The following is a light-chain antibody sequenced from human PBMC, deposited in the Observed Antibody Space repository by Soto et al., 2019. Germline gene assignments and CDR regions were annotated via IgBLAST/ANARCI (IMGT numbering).Light chain of an antibody. CDR3: QCYASSLGGSKGV. CDR2: SNI. CDR1: SSDIGAGYD. V-gene: IGLV1-40*01. J-gene: IGLJ3*02. Sequence: QSVLTQPPSMSGAPGQRVTISCTGSSSDIGAGYDVHWYQQLPGTAPKLLIYSNINRPSGVPDRFSGSKSGTSASLAITGLQAEDEADYYCQCYASSLGGSKGVFGGGTKLTVL.